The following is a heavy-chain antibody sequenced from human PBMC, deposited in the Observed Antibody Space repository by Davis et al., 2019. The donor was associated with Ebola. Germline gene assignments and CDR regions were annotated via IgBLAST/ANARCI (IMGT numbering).Heavy chain of an antibody. J-gene: IGHJ4*02. CDR2: INQDGSEK. V-gene: IGHV3-7*03. CDR3: ARNRVFWSALDQ. Sequence: PGGSLRLSCAASGFIFSSYWMSWVRQAPGKGLEWVANINQDGSEKYYVDFVKGRFTISRDNAKNSLYLQMNSLRAEDTAMYYCARNRVFWSALDQWGQGTLVTVSS. D-gene: IGHD3-3*01. CDR1: GFIFSSYW.